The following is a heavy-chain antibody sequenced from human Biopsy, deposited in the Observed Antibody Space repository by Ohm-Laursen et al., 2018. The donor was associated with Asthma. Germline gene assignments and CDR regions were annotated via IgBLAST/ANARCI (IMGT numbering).Heavy chain of an antibody. V-gene: IGHV1-69*01. CDR3: ARKAGSCISRTCYSLDF. J-gene: IGHJ4*02. CDR2: INSVFGTT. CDR1: GGTFNTYV. D-gene: IGHD2-2*01. Sequence: SSVKVSCKSLGGTFNTYVIGWVQQAPGQGLEWMGGINSVFGTTTYPQKFQDRVTITADDSTSTVYMELSSLRSEDTAVYYCARKAGSCISRTCYSLDFWGQGTLVTASS.